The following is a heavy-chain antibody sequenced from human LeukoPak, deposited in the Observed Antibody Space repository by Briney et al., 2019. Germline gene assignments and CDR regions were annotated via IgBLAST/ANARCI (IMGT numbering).Heavy chain of an antibody. V-gene: IGHV3-53*01. Sequence: PGGSLRLSCAASGFTVANNYMSWVRLAPGEGLQWVSLIYTAGSTYYTDSVKGRFTISRDASKNTLYLQMNSLSAEDTAVYYCAKYLFYYGDYRDAFDIWGPGTMVTVSS. D-gene: IGHD4-17*01. CDR3: AKYLFYYGDYRDAFDI. J-gene: IGHJ3*02. CDR2: IYTAGST. CDR1: GFTVANNY.